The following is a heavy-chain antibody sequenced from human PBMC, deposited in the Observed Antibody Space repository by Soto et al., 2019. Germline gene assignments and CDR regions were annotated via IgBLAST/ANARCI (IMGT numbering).Heavy chain of an antibody. CDR1: GFTFSSYW. D-gene: IGHD4-4*01. Sequence: EVQLVESGGGLVQPGGSLRFSCAASGFTFSSYWMSCVRQAPGKGLEWVADIKEGGSAKFYVDYVKGRVTISKDNDKNSLYLQMNSLISEDTAVYYCARSEVGYSHYEVDYWGQGTLVTVS. V-gene: IGHV3-7*01. J-gene: IGHJ4*02. CDR2: IKEGGSAK. CDR3: ARSEVGYSHYEVDY.